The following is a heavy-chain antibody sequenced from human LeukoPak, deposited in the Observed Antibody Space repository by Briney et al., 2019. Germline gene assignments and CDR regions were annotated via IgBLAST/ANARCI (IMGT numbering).Heavy chain of an antibody. D-gene: IGHD6-13*01. V-gene: IGHV4-59*01. Sequence: SETLSLTCTVSGGSISSYYWSWIRQPPGKGLEWIGYIYYSGSTNYNPSLKSRVTISVDTSKNQLSLKLSSVTAADTAVYYCARVAAGIGFFQHWGQGTLVTVSS. CDR3: ARVAAGIGFFQH. CDR1: GGSISSYY. CDR2: IYYSGST. J-gene: IGHJ1*01.